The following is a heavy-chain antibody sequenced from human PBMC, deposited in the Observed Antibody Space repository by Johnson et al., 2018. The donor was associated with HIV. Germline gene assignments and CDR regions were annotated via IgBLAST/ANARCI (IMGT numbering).Heavy chain of an antibody. CDR3: TTEWEYYYGSGKLDAFDI. V-gene: IGHV3-30*03. Sequence: QVQLVESGGGVVQPGMSLRLSCAASGLTFSSYGMHWVRQAPGKGLEWVAVISYDGSKKYYAGSVKGRFTISRDNSKTTLYLQMNSLKTEDTAVYYCTTEWEYYYGSGKLDAFDIWGQGTMVTVSS. CDR2: ISYDGSKK. J-gene: IGHJ3*02. CDR1: GLTFSSYG. D-gene: IGHD3-10*01.